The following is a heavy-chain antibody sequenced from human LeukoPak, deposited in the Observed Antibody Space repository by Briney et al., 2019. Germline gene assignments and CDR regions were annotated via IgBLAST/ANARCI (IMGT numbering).Heavy chain of an antibody. CDR3: AKDHLNRGWSYFDS. J-gene: IGHJ4*02. Sequence: PGGSLRLSCAASGFTFSNYVMHWVRQAPGKGLEWVALISSDGSPKSYADSVKGRFTISRDNSKNTVYLQMNSLRAEDTAVYYCAKDHLNRGWSYFDSWGQGTLVTVSS. V-gene: IGHV3-33*06. CDR1: GFTFSNYV. D-gene: IGHD6-19*01. CDR2: ISSDGSPK.